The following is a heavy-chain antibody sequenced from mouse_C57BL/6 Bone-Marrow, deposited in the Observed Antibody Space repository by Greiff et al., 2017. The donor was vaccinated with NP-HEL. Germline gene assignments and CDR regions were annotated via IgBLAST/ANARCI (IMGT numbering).Heavy chain of an antibody. V-gene: IGHV1-4*01. J-gene: IGHJ4*01. Sequence: QVQLQQSGAELARPGASVKMSCKASGYTFTSYTMHWVKQRPGQGLEWIGYINPSSGYTKYNQKFKDQATLTADKSSSTAYMQLSSLTSEDSAVYYCAKRYGYAMDYWGQGTSVTVSS. D-gene: IGHD1-1*01. CDR2: INPSSGYT. CDR3: AKRYGYAMDY. CDR1: GYTFTSYT.